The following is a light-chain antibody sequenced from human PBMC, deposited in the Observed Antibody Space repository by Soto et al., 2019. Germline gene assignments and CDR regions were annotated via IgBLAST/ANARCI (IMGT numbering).Light chain of an antibody. J-gene: IGLJ2*01. Sequence: QSALTQPASVSGSPGQSITISCTGTSSDVGAYNYVSWYQQHPGKAPKLMIYEVSNRPSGISIRFSGSKSGNTASLTISGLQAEDEADYYCVSYTSTNTLVVFGGGTKVTVL. CDR3: VSYTSTNTLVV. CDR2: EVS. V-gene: IGLV2-14*01. CDR1: SSDVGAYNY.